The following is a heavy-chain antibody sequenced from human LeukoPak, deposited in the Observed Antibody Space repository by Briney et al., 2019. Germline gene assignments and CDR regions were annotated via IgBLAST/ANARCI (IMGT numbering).Heavy chain of an antibody. CDR2: INHSGST. V-gene: IGHV4-34*01. CDR3: ARVIAAAGTVWSDP. Sequence: SETLSLTCAVYGGSFSGYYWSWIRQPPGKGLEWIGEINHSGSTNYNPSLKSRVTISVDTSKNQFSLKLSSVTAAYTAGYYCARVIAAAGTVWSDPWGQGTLVTVSS. D-gene: IGHD6-13*01. J-gene: IGHJ5*02. CDR1: GGSFSGYY.